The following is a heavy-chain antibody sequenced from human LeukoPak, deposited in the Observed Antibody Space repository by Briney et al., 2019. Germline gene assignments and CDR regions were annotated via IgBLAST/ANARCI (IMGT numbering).Heavy chain of an antibody. Sequence: GGSLRLSCAASGFTFSSYATSWVRQAPGKGLEWVSAIGGSSGSTYYADSVKGRFTISRDNSKNTLYLQMNSLRAEDTAVYYCAKGLICSSTSCSSGRYFDLWGRGTLVTVSS. CDR3: AKGLICSSTSCSSGRYFDL. CDR1: GFTFSSYA. CDR2: IGGSSGST. D-gene: IGHD2-2*01. V-gene: IGHV3-23*01. J-gene: IGHJ2*01.